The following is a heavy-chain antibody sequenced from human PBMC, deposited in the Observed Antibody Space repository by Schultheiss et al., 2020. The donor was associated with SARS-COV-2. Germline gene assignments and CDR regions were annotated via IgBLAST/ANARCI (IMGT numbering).Heavy chain of an antibody. V-gene: IGHV3-64*04. CDR3: AQDTPDSPDTS. CDR2: ISSNGGST. Sequence: GGSLRLSCAASGFTFSSYAMHWVRQAPGKGLEYVSAISSNGGSTYYADSVKGRFTISRDNSKNTLYLQMNRLSAEDTALYYCAQDTPDSPDTSWGQGTQVTVSS. J-gene: IGHJ5*02. CDR1: GFTFSSYA. D-gene: IGHD1-14*01.